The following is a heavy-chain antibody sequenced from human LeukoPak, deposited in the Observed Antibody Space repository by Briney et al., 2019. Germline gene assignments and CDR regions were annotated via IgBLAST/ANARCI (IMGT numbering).Heavy chain of an antibody. D-gene: IGHD3-10*01. V-gene: IGHV4-59*01. CDR1: GGSIRGYY. CDR3: ARVFDSGSQAYFYYMDV. CDR2: IYSSGST. J-gene: IGHJ6*03. Sequence: SETLSLTCNVSGGSIRGYYWSWIRQPPGKGLEWVGYIYSSGSTNYNPSLKSRVTMSVDTSKNQFSLKVSSVTAADTAVYYCARVFDSGSQAYFYYMDVWGKGTTVTISS.